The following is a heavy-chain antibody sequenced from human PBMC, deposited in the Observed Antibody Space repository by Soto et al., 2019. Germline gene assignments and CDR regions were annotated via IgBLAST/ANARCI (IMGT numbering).Heavy chain of an antibody. CDR3: ARRTRGAGWFDP. CDR1: GFTFSDNY. Sequence: PGGSLRLSCAASGFTFSDNYMTWIRQAPGRGLEWVAYISDSGNIIYYADSVQGRFTVSRDNAKNSLYLQMNSLSAEDTAVYYCARRTRGAGWFDPWGRGTLVTVSS. J-gene: IGHJ5*02. D-gene: IGHD6-19*01. CDR2: ISDSGNII. V-gene: IGHV3-11*01.